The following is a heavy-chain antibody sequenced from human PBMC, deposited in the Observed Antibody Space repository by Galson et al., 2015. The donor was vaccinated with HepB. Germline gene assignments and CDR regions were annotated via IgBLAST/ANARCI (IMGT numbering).Heavy chain of an antibody. D-gene: IGHD5-12*01. CDR2: ISYDGSNK. J-gene: IGHJ4*02. Sequence: TLRLSCAASGFTFSSYGMHWVRQAPGKGLEWVAVISYDGSNKYYADSVKGRFTISRDNSKNTLYLQMNSLRAEDTAVYYCARGYSGYDHVLLDYWGQGTLVTVSS. V-gene: IGHV3-30*03. CDR1: GFTFSSYG. CDR3: ARGYSGYDHVLLDY.